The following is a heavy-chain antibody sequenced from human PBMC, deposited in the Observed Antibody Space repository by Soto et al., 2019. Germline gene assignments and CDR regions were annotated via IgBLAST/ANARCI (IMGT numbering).Heavy chain of an antibody. CDR1: GGSISSGGYY. CDR2: IYYSGST. V-gene: IGHV4-31*03. D-gene: IGHD2-15*01. Sequence: QVQLQESGPGLVKPSQTLSLTCTVSGGSISSGGYYWSLIRQHPGKGLEWIGYIYYSGSTYYNPSLKSRVTIPVDTSKNQFSLKLSSVTAADTAVYYCARSFGVVVAATSPYYGMDVWGQRTTVTVSS. CDR3: ARSFGVVVAATSPYYGMDV. J-gene: IGHJ6*02.